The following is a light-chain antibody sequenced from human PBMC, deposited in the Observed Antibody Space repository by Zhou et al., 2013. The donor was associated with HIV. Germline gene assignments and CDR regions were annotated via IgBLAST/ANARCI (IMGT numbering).Light chain of an antibody. CDR1: QSVSNN. CDR2: DTS. J-gene: IGKJ2*01. V-gene: IGKV3-15*01. Sequence: PGERATLSCRASQSVSNNYVAWYQQKPGQAPSLLIYDTSTRATGIPARFSGSGSGREFTLTISSLQSEDFAFYYCQQYDTWPSFGQGTKLQIK. CDR3: QQYDTWPS.